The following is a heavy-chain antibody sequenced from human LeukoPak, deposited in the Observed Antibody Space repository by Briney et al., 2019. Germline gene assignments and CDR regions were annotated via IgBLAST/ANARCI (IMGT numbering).Heavy chain of an antibody. J-gene: IGHJ4*02. CDR3: ARVALEWLFRYYFDY. V-gene: IGHV3-30-3*01. CDR1: GFTFSNYA. Sequence: GRSLRLSCAASGFTFSNYAMHWVRQAPGKGLEWVAVISYDGSNKYYADSVKGRFTISRDNSKNTLYLQMNSLRAEDTAVYYCARVALEWLFRYYFDYWGQGTLVTVS. D-gene: IGHD3-3*01. CDR2: ISYDGSNK.